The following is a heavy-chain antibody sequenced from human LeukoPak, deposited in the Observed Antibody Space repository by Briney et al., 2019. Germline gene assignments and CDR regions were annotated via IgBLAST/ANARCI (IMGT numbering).Heavy chain of an antibody. J-gene: IGHJ4*02. CDR1: GGSISNYY. CDR2: IYYSGST. Sequence: SETLSLTCTVSGGSISNYYWSWIRQPPGKGLEWIGYIYYSGSTNYNPSLKSRDTISVDTSKNQFSLKLSSVTAADTAVYYCARSYYGSGRYGPHFDYWGLGTLVTVSS. D-gene: IGHD3-10*01. CDR3: ARSYYGSGRYGPHFDY. V-gene: IGHV4-59*01.